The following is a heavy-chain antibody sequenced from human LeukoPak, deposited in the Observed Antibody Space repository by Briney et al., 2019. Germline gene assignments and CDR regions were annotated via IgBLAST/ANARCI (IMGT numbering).Heavy chain of an antibody. J-gene: IGHJ4*02. CDR3: AKDRDFDY. Sequence: GGSLRLSCAASGFTFSSYAMGWVRQAPGKGLEWVSAITGSGSGTYYADSVKGRFTISRDNSKNTLYLQMNSLRAEDTAVYYCAKDRDFDYWGQGTLVTVSS. CDR2: ITGSGSGT. CDR1: GFTFSSYA. V-gene: IGHV3-23*01.